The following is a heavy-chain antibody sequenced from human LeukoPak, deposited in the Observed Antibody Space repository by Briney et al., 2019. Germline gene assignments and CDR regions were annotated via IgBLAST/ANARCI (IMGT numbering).Heavy chain of an antibody. D-gene: IGHD7-27*01. CDR2: VHKTGKT. V-gene: IGHV4-4*02. CDR3: ARELLGAPTPGAY. Sequence: KSSETLSLTCALSTVSGSSGNWWSWVRQPHGKGLEWIREVHKTGKTNYNPSLKTRVTISIDASKNQLSLELTSVTAADAAVYYCARELLGAPTPGAYWGQGTRVTVSS. J-gene: IGHJ4*02. CDR1: TVSGSSGNW.